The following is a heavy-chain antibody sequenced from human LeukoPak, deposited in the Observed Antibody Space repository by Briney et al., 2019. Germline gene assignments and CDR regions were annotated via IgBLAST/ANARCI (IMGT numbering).Heavy chain of an antibody. D-gene: IGHD3/OR15-3a*01. Sequence: PGGSLRLSCAASGFTFSSYSMNWVRQAPGKGLEWMGIIYPGDSDTRYSPSFQGQVTISADKSISTAYLQWSSLKASDTAMYYCARGTGYYDAFDIWGQGTMVTVSS. J-gene: IGHJ3*02. CDR1: GFTFSSYS. CDR2: IYPGDSDT. V-gene: IGHV5-51*01. CDR3: ARGTGYYDAFDI.